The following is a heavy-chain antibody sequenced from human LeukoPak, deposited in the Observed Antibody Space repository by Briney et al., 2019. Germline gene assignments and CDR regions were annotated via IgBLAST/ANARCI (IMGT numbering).Heavy chain of an antibody. D-gene: IGHD3-22*01. CDR2: IYSGGST. J-gene: IGHJ4*02. V-gene: IGHV3-53*01. CDR3: ARDQPLYYYDSSGYYYPIDY. CDR1: GFTVSSNY. Sequence: GGSLRLSCAASGFTVSSNYMNWVRQAPGKGLEWVSVIYSGGSTYYADSVKGRFTISRDNSKNTLYLQMNSLRAEDTAVYYCARDQPLYYYDSSGYYYPIDYWGQGTLVTVSS.